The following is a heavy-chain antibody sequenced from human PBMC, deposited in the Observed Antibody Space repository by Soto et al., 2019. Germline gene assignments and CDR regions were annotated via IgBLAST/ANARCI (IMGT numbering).Heavy chain of an antibody. Sequence: EVQLVESGGGLVKPGGSLRLSCAASGFTFGHAWMDWVRQAPGKGLEWVGRIKSEPDGGTTDYAAPVKGRFTISRDDSKNKLYLEMKSLKVEDTAAEYWTTDPPKLLGPFACWGQGTLVAVSS. V-gene: IGHV3-15*07. CDR3: TTDPPKLLGPFAC. D-gene: IGHD3-16*01. CDR2: IKSEPDGGTT. CDR1: GFTFGHAW. J-gene: IGHJ4*01.